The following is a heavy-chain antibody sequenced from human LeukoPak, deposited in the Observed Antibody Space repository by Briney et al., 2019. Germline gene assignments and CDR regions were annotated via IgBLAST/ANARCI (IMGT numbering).Heavy chain of an antibody. CDR2: IFYSGRT. CDR3: ARRGGGPAFEI. J-gene: IGHJ3*02. CDR1: GGSISSYW. V-gene: IGHV4-59*08. D-gene: IGHD3-16*01. Sequence: EPSETLSLTCTVSGGSISSYWWSWIRQPPGKGLEYIGYIFYSGRTNYNPSLKSRVTISVDTSKIHFSLRLSSVTAADTAVYYCARRGGGPAFEIWGQGKMVNVSS.